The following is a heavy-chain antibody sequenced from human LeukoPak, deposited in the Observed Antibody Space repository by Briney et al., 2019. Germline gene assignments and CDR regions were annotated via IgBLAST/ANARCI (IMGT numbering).Heavy chain of an antibody. CDR1: GFTFSSSG. V-gene: IGHV3-23*01. CDR2: ITSGGNT. Sequence: PGGSLRLSCAGPGFTFSSSGMSWVRQAPGQGLEWVSGITSGGNTYYADSVKGRFTVSRDNSKNTLFLQMNSLRAEDTALYYCAKAYDSSPAEYWGQGTPVTVSS. J-gene: IGHJ4*02. D-gene: IGHD3-22*01. CDR3: AKAYDSSPAEY.